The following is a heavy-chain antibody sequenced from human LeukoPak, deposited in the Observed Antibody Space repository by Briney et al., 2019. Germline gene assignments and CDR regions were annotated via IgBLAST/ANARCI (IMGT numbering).Heavy chain of an antibody. D-gene: IGHD1-20*01. V-gene: IGHV4-30-2*01. CDR3: ARVNWNDRDFES. Sequence: SETLSLTCAVSGGSISSGGYSWSWIRQPPGKGLEWIGYIYHSGSTYYNPSLKSRVTISVDRSKNQFSLKLTSVTAADTAVYYCARVNWNDRDFESWGQGTLVTVSS. CDR2: IYHSGST. J-gene: IGHJ4*02. CDR1: GGSISSGGYS.